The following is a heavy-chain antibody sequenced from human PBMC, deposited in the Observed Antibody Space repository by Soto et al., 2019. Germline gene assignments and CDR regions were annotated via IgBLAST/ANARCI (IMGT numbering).Heavy chain of an antibody. V-gene: IGHV4-39*01. CDR1: GGYISGSYYY. D-gene: IGHD3-16*02. J-gene: IGHJ1*01. CDR2: IYHTGET. CDR3: ASKGYRI. Sequence: DTLSVTCSFSGGYISGSYYYWGWVRQSPGKGLEWIGSIYHTGETYYKSSLRSRLTISVDTSKNQFYLHLRSLTAAETAVYYCASKGYRIWGQGTQVTVSS.